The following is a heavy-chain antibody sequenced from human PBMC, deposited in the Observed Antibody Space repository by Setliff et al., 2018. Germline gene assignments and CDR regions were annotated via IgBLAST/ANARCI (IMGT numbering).Heavy chain of an antibody. D-gene: IGHD3-10*01. CDR1: GFSFSSYG. Sequence: PGGSLRLSCAASGFSFSSYGMHWVRQAPGRGLEWVAVISYDERQRYYGDSVKGRFTISRDNSKNTLSLQMNNLRTEDTALYYCAVSAVDSGDALDFWGQGTMVTVSS. CDR2: ISYDERQR. V-gene: IGHV3-30*06. J-gene: IGHJ3*01. CDR3: AVSAVDSGDALDF.